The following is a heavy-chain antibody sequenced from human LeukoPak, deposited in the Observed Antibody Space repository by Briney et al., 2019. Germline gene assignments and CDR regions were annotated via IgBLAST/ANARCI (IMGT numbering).Heavy chain of an antibody. D-gene: IGHD2-21*02. CDR3: ARLSWGDSAYDY. CDR1: GFTFSSYA. CDR2: ISTNGGRT. J-gene: IGHJ4*02. V-gene: IGHV3-64*01. Sequence: GGSLRLSCAASGFTFSSYAMHWVRQAPGRGLQYVSAISTNGGRTYYTNSVKGRFTISRDNSKNTLYLQMGSLRAEDMAVYYCARLSWGDSAYDYWGQGTLVTVSS.